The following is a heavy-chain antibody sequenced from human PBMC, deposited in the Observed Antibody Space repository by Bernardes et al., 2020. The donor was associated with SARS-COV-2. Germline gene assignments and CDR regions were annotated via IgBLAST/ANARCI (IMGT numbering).Heavy chain of an antibody. Sequence: SETLSLTCTVSGGSISSGGYYWSWIRQHPGKGLEWIGYIYYSGSTYYNPSLKSRVTISVDTSKNQFSLKLSSVTAADTAVYYCARGSGRITMIVVVMGAFDIWGQGTMVTVSS. CDR2: IYYSGST. CDR3: ARGSGRITMIVVVMGAFDI. CDR1: GGSISSGGYY. V-gene: IGHV4-31*03. J-gene: IGHJ3*02. D-gene: IGHD3-22*01.